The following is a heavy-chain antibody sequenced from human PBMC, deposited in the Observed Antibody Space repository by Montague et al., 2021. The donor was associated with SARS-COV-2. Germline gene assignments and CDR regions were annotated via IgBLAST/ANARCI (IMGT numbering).Heavy chain of an antibody. CDR3: TRGLYAAYH. D-gene: IGHD2/OR15-2a*01. J-gene: IGHJ4*02. CDR1: GGPITSYY. Sequence: SETLSLTCAVSGGPITSYYWNWIRQPPGKGLEYIGYIYHSGSTTYNPSLKSRVSISVDTSKNQFSLKLRSVTAADTAVYYCTRGLYAAYHWGQGTLVTVSS. V-gene: IGHV4-59*01. CDR2: IYHSGST.